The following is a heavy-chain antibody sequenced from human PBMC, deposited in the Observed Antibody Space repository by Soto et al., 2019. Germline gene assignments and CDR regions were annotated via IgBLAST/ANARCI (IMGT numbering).Heavy chain of an antibody. CDR3: AKDRGYSYGNYYSYGMQG. V-gene: IGHV1-69*12. CDR2: IIPIFGTP. J-gene: IGHJ6*02. Sequence: QVQLVQSGAEVKKPGSSVKVSCKASGGTFSSYAISWVRQAPGQGLEWMGGIIPIFGTPNYAQKFQGRVTMTADQSTSTADLELSSLRSEATAVYYCAKDRGYSYGNYYSYGMQGWGQGTTVTVSS. CDR1: GGTFSSYA. D-gene: IGHD5-18*01.